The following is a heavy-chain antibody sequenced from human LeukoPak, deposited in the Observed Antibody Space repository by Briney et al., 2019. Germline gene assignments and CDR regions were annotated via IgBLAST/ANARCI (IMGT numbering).Heavy chain of an antibody. CDR2: IWYDGSNK. V-gene: IGHV3-33*01. CDR3: ARDVSTLYYYYYGMDV. J-gene: IGHJ6*02. Sequence: GGSLRLSCAASGFTFSSYGMHWVRQAPGKGLERVAVIWYDGSNKYYADSVKGRFTISRDNSKNTLYLQMNSLRAEDTAVYYCARDVSTLYYYYYGMDVWGQGTTVTVSS. CDR1: GFTFSSYG. D-gene: IGHD2-8*01.